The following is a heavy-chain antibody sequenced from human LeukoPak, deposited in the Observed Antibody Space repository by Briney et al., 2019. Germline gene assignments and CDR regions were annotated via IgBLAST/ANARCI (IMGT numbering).Heavy chain of an antibody. CDR2: IYTSGST. Sequence: SETLSLTCTVSGGSISSGSYYWSWIRQPAGKGLEWIGRIYTSGSTNYNPSLKSRVTISVDTSKSQFSLKLSSVTAADTAIYYCARGGYYGSGNDFRFDPWGQGTLVTVSP. V-gene: IGHV4-61*02. CDR1: GGSISSGSYY. CDR3: ARGGYYGSGNDFRFDP. D-gene: IGHD3-10*01. J-gene: IGHJ5*02.